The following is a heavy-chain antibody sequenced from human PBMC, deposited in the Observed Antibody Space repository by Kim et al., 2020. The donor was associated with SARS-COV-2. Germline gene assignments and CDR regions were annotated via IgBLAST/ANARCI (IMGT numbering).Heavy chain of an antibody. CDR3: ARNYRYLDY. J-gene: IGHJ4*02. V-gene: IGHV3-23*01. CDR2: IGGTGGYT. Sequence: GGSLRLSCAASEFTFSNYAMTWVRQTPGKGLEWVSVIGGTGGYTYYADSVKGRFTISRDNSKNTLYLQMSSLRAEDTAVYFCARNYRYLDYWGQGTLVTVSS. CDR1: EFTFSNYA. D-gene: IGHD1-7*01.